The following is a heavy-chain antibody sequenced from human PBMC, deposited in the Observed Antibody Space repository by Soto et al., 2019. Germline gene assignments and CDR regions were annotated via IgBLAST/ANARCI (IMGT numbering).Heavy chain of an antibody. J-gene: IGHJ4*02. V-gene: IGHV1-8*01. CDR2: MTPSSGNT. CDR3: GRGGPAAGFDS. CDR1: GYTFISNG. Sequence: ASVKVSCKASGYTFISNGINWMRQAAGQGLEWMGWMTPSSGNTGYDQKFQGRVTMTRDTSIGTAYLELSSLRSDDTAVYYCGRGGPAAGFDSWGQGTLVTVSS. D-gene: IGHD6-13*01.